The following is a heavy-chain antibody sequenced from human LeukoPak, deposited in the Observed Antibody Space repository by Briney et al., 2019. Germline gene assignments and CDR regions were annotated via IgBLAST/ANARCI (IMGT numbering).Heavy chain of an antibody. D-gene: IGHD2-2*01. CDR2: IYTSGST. J-gene: IGHJ3*02. CDR3: ARDPRTSWGNAFDI. Sequence: SQTLSLTCTVSGGSISSGSYYWSWIRQPAGKGLEWIGRIYTSGSTNYNPSLKSRVTISVDRSKNQFSLKLSSMTAADTAVYYCARDPRTSWGNAFDIWGQGTMVTVSS. CDR1: GGSISSGSYY. V-gene: IGHV4-61*02.